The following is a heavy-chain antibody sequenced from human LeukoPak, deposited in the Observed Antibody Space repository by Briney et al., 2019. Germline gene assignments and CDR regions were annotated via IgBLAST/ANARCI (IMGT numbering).Heavy chain of an antibody. CDR1: GYSFTSYW. Sequence: PGESLKISCKASGYSFTSYWIGWVRLMPGKGLEWMGIIYPGDSDARYSPSFQGQVTISADKSISTAYLQWGSLKASDTAMYYCARQRDNRWYLFDYWGQGTLVTVSS. CDR2: IYPGDSDA. CDR3: ARQRDNRWYLFDY. V-gene: IGHV5-51*01. J-gene: IGHJ4*02. D-gene: IGHD6-13*01.